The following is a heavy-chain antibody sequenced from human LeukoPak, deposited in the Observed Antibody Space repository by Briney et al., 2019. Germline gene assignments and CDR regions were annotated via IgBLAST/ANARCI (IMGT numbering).Heavy chain of an antibody. CDR1: GYTFTSYG. D-gene: IGHD3-10*01. CDR2: ISAYNGNT. CDR3: ARDSPKKYYYGSGSYYNGFDY. V-gene: IGHV1-18*01. J-gene: IGHJ4*02. Sequence: ASVKVSCKASGYTFTSYGISWVRQAPGQGLEWMGRISAYNGNTNYAQKLQGRVTMTTDTSTSTAYVELRSLRSDDTAVYYCARDSPKKYYYGSGSYYNGFDYWGQGTLVTVSS.